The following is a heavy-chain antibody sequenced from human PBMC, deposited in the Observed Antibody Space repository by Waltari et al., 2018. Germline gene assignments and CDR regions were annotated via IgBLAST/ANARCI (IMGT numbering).Heavy chain of an antibody. Sequence: LVKPSGTLSLTCAVSGGSISSSNWWSWVRQPPGKGLEWIGEIYHSGSTNYNPSLKSRVTISVDKSKNQFSLKLSSVTAADTAVYYCAMATYYDILTGPKEPNDAVDIWGQGTM. CDR2: IYHSGST. V-gene: IGHV4-4*02. CDR3: AMATYYDILTGPKEPNDAVDI. J-gene: IGHJ3*02. CDR1: GGSISSSNW. D-gene: IGHD3-9*01.